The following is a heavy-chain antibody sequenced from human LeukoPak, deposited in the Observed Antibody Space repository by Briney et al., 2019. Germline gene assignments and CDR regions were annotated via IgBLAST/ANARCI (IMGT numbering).Heavy chain of an antibody. V-gene: IGHV4-34*01. Sequence: SETLSLTCAVYGGSFSGYYWSWIRQPRGKGLEWIGEISHSGSTNYTPSLKSRVTISVDTSKNQFSLKLSSVTAADTAVYYCARADTSSWYFGYWGQGTLGTVSS. J-gene: IGHJ4*02. CDR1: GGSFSGYY. D-gene: IGHD6-13*01. CDR2: ISHSGST. CDR3: ARADTSSWYFGY.